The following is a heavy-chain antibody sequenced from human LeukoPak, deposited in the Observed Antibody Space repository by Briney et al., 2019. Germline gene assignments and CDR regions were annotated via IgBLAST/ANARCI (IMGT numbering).Heavy chain of an antibody. CDR1: GFTFNTYT. V-gene: IGHV3-21*01. CDR3: VGGDSREL. Sequence: GGSLRLSCTASGFTFNTYTMNWVRQAPGKGPEWISSIGRSSIDKYYADSVRGRFTISRDNAKNSLYVQMSSLRVEDTAVYYCVGGDSRELWGQGTLVTVPS. J-gene: IGHJ4*02. CDR2: IGRSSIDK. D-gene: IGHD3-22*01.